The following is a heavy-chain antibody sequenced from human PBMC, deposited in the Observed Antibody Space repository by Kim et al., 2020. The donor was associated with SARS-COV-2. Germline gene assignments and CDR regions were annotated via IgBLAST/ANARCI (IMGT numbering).Heavy chain of an antibody. Sequence: VNGRFTTAGDNSKNTLYLQMNSLRAEDTAVYYCARGPYGSGSYFADFDYWGQGTLVTVSS. V-gene: IGHV3-30*01. CDR3: ARGPYGSGSYFADFDY. D-gene: IGHD3-10*01. J-gene: IGHJ4*02.